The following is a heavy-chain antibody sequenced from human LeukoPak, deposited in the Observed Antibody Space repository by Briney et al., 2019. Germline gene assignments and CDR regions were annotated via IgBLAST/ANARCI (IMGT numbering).Heavy chain of an antibody. CDR2: IWYDGSNK. CDR3: ARELDSSGYPDY. CDR1: GFTFSSYG. Sequence: PGGSLRLSCAASGFTFSSYGMHWVRQAPGKGLEWVAVIWYDGSNKYYADSVKGRFTISRDNSKNTLYLQMNSLRAEDTAVYYCARELDSSGYPDYWGRGTLVTVSS. V-gene: IGHV3-33*01. J-gene: IGHJ4*02. D-gene: IGHD3-22*01.